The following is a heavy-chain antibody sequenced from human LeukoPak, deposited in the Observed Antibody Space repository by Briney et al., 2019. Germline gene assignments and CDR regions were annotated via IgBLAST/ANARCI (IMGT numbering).Heavy chain of an antibody. J-gene: IGHJ5*02. Sequence: GASVKVSCKASGYTFTGYYMHWVRQAPGQGLEWMGWINPNSGGTNYAQKFQGWVTMTRDTSISTAYMELSRLRSDDTAVYYCARAPRPYYDILTGYYRGNNWFDPWGQGTLVTVSS. CDR1: GYTFTGYY. CDR3: ARAPRPYYDILTGYYRGNNWFDP. CDR2: INPNSGGT. D-gene: IGHD3-9*01. V-gene: IGHV1-2*04.